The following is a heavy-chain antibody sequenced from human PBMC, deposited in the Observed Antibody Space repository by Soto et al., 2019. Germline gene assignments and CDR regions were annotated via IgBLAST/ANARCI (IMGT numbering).Heavy chain of an antibody. CDR1: GYSFISYW. CDR2: IDPSDSYT. J-gene: IGHJ4*01. CDR3: ARLLAYCGGDCYSGFDY. D-gene: IGHD2-21*02. Sequence: PGQPMQISCKGSGYSFISYWIRWVRQMHGKGLEWMGRIDPSDSYTNYSPSFQGHVTISADKSISTAYLQWSSLKASDTAMYYCARLLAYCGGDCYSGFDYWGHGTLVTVSS. V-gene: IGHV5-10-1*01.